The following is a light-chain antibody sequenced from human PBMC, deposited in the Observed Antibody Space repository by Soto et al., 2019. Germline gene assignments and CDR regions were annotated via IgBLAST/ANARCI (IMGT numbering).Light chain of an antibody. CDR2: EVS. V-gene: IGLV2-8*01. CDR1: SSDVGAYKY. J-gene: IGLJ3*02. Sequence: QSVLTQPPSASGSPGQSVTISCTGTSSDVGAYKYVSWYQQYPGKAPKLMIYEVSRRPSGVPDRFSGSKSGNTASLTVSGLQVEDEADYYCTSYAGSNIWVFGGGTKVTVL. CDR3: TSYAGSNIWV.